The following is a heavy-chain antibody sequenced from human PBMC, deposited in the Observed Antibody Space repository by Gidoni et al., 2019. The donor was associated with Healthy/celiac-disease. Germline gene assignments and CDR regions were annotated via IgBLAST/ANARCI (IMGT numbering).Heavy chain of an antibody. D-gene: IGHD5-18*01. Sequence: EVQLVQSGAEVKKPGESLRNSCKGSGYSFTSYWISWVRQMPGEGLGGRGRIDPSDACTNYSPSFQGHVTISADKSISTAYLQWSSLKASDTAMYYCARGRTYGYSGEDYWGQGTLVTVSS. V-gene: IGHV5-10-1*03. CDR3: ARGRTYGYSGEDY. J-gene: IGHJ4*02. CDR1: GYSFTSYW. CDR2: IDPSDACT.